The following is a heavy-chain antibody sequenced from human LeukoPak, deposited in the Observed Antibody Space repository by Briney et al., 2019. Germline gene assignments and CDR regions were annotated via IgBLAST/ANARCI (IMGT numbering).Heavy chain of an antibody. CDR2: INHSGST. J-gene: IGHJ4*02. CDR1: GFTFSSYS. Sequence: PGGSLRLSCAASGFTFSSYSMNWIRQPPGKGLEWIGEINHSGSTNYNPSLKSRVTISVDTSKNQFSLKLSSVTAADTAVYYCARVVVLGAYGSGSYYNRRSHFDYWGQGTLVTVSS. V-gene: IGHV4-34*01. D-gene: IGHD3-10*01. CDR3: ARVVVLGAYGSGSYYNRRSHFDY.